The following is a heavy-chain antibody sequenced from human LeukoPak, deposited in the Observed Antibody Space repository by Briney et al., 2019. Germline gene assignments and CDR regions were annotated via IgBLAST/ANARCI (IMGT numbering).Heavy chain of an antibody. Sequence: GGSLRLSCAASGFTFSTYAMNWVRQAPAKGLEWVSTIGGGGPTTDYADSVKDRFTISRDNSKNTLYLQMNSLRAEDTAVYFCARGFLGGTDQYFDSWGQGTLVTVSS. CDR1: GFTFSTYA. J-gene: IGHJ4*02. V-gene: IGHV3-23*01. D-gene: IGHD6-19*01. CDR2: IGGGGPTT. CDR3: ARGFLGGTDQYFDS.